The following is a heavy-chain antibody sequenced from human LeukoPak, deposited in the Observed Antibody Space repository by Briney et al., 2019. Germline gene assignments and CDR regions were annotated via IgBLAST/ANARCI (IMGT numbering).Heavy chain of an antibody. CDR1: GLTFSSYA. Sequence: PGGSLRLSCAASGLTFSSYAMSWVRQAPGKGLEWVSGISGRGGSTYYADSVKGRFTISRDNSKNTLYLQMNSLRAEDTAVYYCAKYDDFWTTDGMDVWGQGTTVTVSS. J-gene: IGHJ6*02. V-gene: IGHV3-23*01. CDR3: AKYDDFWTTDGMDV. CDR2: ISGRGGST. D-gene: IGHD3-3*01.